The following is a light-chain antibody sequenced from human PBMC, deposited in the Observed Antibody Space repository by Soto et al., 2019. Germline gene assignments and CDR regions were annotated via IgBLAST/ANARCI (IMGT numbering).Light chain of an antibody. CDR2: DAS. CDR3: QQYGSSPRT. J-gene: IGKJ1*01. V-gene: IGKV3-20*01. CDR1: QRVSSSY. Sequence: EIVLTQSPGTLSLSPGERATLSCRASQRVSSSYLAWYQQKPGQAPRLLIYDASSRATGIPDRVSGSGSGTDFTLTISRLEPEDFAVYYCQQYGSSPRTFVQGTKVESK.